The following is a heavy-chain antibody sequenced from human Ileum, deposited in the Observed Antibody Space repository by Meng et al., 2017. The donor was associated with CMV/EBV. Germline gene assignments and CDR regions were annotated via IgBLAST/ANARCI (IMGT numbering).Heavy chain of an antibody. CDR3: AHRGYDDSTDYLDY. J-gene: IGHJ4*02. D-gene: IGHD3-22*01. CDR2: IYWDDDK. V-gene: IGHV2-5*02. CDR1: GFSLSTTGVG. Sequence: QITLKEACPTSVKPTKTLTLTCTFSGFSLSTTGVGVAWIRQPPGKALEWLALIYWDDDKRYSPSLKSRLTLSKDTSKSQVVLTMTNMDPVDTATYYCAHRGYDDSTDYLDYWGQGTLVTVSS.